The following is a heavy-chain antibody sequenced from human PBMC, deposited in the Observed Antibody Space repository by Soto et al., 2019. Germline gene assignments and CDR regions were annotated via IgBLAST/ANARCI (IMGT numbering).Heavy chain of an antibody. CDR3: ARAPDWPSPYFDY. CDR2: IYYSGST. J-gene: IGHJ4*02. V-gene: IGHV4-31*03. Sequence: PSETLSLTCTVSGGSISSGGYYWSWIRQHPGKGLEWIGYIYYSGSTYYNPSLKSRVTISVDTSKNQFSLKLSSVTAADTAVYYCARAPDWPSPYFDYWGQGTLVTVSS. D-gene: IGHD3-9*01. CDR1: GGSISSGGYY.